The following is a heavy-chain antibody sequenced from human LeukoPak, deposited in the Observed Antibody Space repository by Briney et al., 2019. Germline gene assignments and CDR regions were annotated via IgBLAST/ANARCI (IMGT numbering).Heavy chain of an antibody. D-gene: IGHD6-13*01. CDR2: IYTSGST. CDR1: GGSISSYY. V-gene: IGHV4-4*07. CDR3: ARDGKYSSSWFRSFDY. Sequence: PSETLSLTCTVSGGSISSYYWSWLRQPAGKGLEWIGRIYTSGSTNYSPSIKSRVTMSVDTSKNQFSLKLSSVTAADTAVYYCARDGKYSSSWFRSFDYWGQGTLVTVSS. J-gene: IGHJ4*02.